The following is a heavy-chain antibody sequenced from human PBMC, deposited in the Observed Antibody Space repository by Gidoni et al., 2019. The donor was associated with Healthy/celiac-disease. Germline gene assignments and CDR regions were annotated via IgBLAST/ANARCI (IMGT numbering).Heavy chain of an antibody. CDR2: IYSGGST. Sequence: EVQLVESGGGLVQPGGSLRLSCSASGFTVSSNYMSWVRQAPGKGLEWVSVIYSGGSTYYADSVKGRFTISRDNSKNTLYLQMNSLRAEDTAVYYCARSSLYCSGGSCQDYWGQGTLVTVSS. V-gene: IGHV3-66*01. CDR1: GFTVSSNY. D-gene: IGHD2-15*01. J-gene: IGHJ4*02. CDR3: ARSSLYCSGGSCQDY.